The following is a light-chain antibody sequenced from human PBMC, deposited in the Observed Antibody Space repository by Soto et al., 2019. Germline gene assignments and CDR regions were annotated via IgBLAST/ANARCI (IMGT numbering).Light chain of an antibody. CDR1: TSNIVNNF. V-gene: IGLV1-51*01. J-gene: IGLJ2*01. CDR2: DNN. Sequence: QSALTQPPSVSASPGEKVTISCSGGTSNIVNNFVSWYRQFPGTAPQLLIHDNNKRPSGIPERFSGSKGGSSATLGITGLQTGDEALYYCGTWDYSLTAFVFGGGTKLTVL. CDR3: GTWDYSLTAFV.